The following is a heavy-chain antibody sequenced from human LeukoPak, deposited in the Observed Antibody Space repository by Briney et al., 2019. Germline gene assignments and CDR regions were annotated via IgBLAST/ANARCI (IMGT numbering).Heavy chain of an antibody. J-gene: IGHJ1*01. D-gene: IGHD3-3*02. CDR2: IYYSGST. Sequence: SQTLSLTCTVSGGSIGSGGYYWSWLRQHPGKGLEWIGYIYYSGSTYYNPSLKSRVTISVDTSKNQFSLKLSSVTAADTAVYYCARSAFEYFQHWGQGTLVTVSS. V-gene: IGHV4-31*03. CDR1: GGSIGSGGYY. CDR3: ARSAFEYFQH.